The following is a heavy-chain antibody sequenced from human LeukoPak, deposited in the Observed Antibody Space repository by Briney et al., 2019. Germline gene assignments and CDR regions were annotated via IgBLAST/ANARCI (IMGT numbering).Heavy chain of an antibody. CDR1: GFTFSSYA. J-gene: IGHJ6*02. D-gene: IGHD3-3*01. Sequence: PGGSLRLSCAASGFTFSSYAMSWVRQAPGKGLEWVSVIYSGGSTYYADSVKGRFTISRDNSKNTLYLQMNSLRAEDTAVYYCARDYDFWSGSEEDYYYGMDVWGQGTTVTVSS. CDR2: IYSGGST. V-gene: IGHV3-66*01. CDR3: ARDYDFWSGSEEDYYYGMDV.